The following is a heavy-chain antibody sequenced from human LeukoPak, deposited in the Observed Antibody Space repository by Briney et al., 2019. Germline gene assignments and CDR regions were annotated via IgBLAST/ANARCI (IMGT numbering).Heavy chain of an antibody. D-gene: IGHD5/OR15-5a*01. CDR3: ATSTLTL. CDR2: INHSGST. Sequence: PSETLSLTCAVYSGSFSDYSWGWIRQPPGKGLEWIGEINHSGSTNYNPSLKSRVTISVDTSKNQFSLKLSSVTAADTAMYYCATSTLTLWGQGTLVAVSS. V-gene: IGHV4-34*01. J-gene: IGHJ4*02. CDR1: SGSFSDYS.